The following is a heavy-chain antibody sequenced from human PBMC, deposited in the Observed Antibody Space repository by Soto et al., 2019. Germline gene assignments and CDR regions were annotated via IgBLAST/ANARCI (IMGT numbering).Heavy chain of an antibody. V-gene: IGHV1-2*02. CDR1: GYTFTGYY. D-gene: IGHD3-3*01. CDR2: INPNSGGT. J-gene: IGHJ6*02. Sequence: RASVKVSCKASGYTFTGYYMHWVRQAPGQGLEWMGWINPNSGGTNYAQKFQGRVTMTRDTSISTAYMELSRLRSDDTAVYYCARVDFWSAPGAYYYYGMDVWGQGTTVTVSS. CDR3: ARVDFWSAPGAYYYYGMDV.